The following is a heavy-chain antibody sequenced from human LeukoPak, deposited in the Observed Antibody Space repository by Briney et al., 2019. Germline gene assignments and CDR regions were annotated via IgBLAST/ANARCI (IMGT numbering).Heavy chain of an antibody. CDR3: ARTPYDFWSGYSTYYFDY. Sequence: GGSLRLPCAASGFTFSSYAMHWVRQAPGKGLEWVAVISYDGSNKYYADSVKGRFTISRDNSKNTLYLQMNSLRAEDTAVYYCARTPYDFWSGYSTYYFDYWGQGTLVTVSS. V-gene: IGHV3-30-3*01. CDR1: GFTFSSYA. CDR2: ISYDGSNK. D-gene: IGHD3-3*01. J-gene: IGHJ4*02.